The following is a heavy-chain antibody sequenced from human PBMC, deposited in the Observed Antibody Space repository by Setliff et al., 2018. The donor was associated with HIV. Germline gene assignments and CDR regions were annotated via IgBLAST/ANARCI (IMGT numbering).Heavy chain of an antibody. CDR2: ISSSSSYI. Sequence: PGGSLRLSCAASGFTFSSYSMNWVRQAPGKGLEWVSSISSSSSYIYYADSVKGRFTISRDNAKNSLYLQMNSLRAEDTAVYYCARDTAELLGLYYYYGMDVWGQGTTVTVSS. CDR3: ARDTAELLGLYYYYGMDV. CDR1: GFTFSSYS. V-gene: IGHV3-21*01. D-gene: IGHD1-26*01. J-gene: IGHJ6*02.